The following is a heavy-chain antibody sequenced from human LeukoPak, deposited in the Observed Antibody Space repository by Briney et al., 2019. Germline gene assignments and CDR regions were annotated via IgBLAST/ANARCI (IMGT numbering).Heavy chain of an antibody. CDR3: VRDFRLGELLLDY. J-gene: IGHJ4*02. CDR1: GYTFTGYY. Sequence: ASVKVSCKASGYTFTGYYMHWVRQAPGQGLEWMGWINPNSGDTNYAQKFQGRVTMTRDTSISTAYMELSRLRSDDTAVYYCVRDFRLGELLLDYWGQGTLVTVSS. D-gene: IGHD3-16*01. CDR2: INPNSGDT. V-gene: IGHV1-2*02.